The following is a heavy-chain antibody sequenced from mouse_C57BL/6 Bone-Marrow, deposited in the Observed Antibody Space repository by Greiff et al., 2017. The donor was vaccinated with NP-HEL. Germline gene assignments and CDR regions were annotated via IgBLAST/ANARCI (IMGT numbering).Heavy chain of an antibody. V-gene: IGHV1-9*01. CDR1: GYTFTGYW. CDR3: ARGAIYDGYYYWYFDV. D-gene: IGHD2-3*01. Sequence: VQLQQSGAELMKPGASVKLSCKATGYTFTGYWIEWVKQRPGHGLEWIGELLPGSGSTNYNEKFKGKATFTADTSSNTAYMQLSSLTTEDSAIYYCARGAIYDGYYYWYFDVWGTGTTVTVSS. J-gene: IGHJ1*03. CDR2: LLPGSGST.